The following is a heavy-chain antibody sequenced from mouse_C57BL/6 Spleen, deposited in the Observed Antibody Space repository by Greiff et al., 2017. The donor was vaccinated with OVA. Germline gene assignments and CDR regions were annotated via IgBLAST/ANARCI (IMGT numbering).Heavy chain of an antibody. J-gene: IGHJ1*03. D-gene: IGHD1-1*01. Sequence: DVHLVESGPGLVKPSQSLSLTCSVTGYSITSGYYWNWIRQFPGNKLEWMGYISYDGSNNYNPSLKNRISITRDTSKNQFFLKLNSVTTEDTATYYCARGPFITTVDWYFDVWGTGTTVTVSS. CDR2: ISYDGSN. CDR1: GYSITSGYY. CDR3: ARGPFITTVDWYFDV. V-gene: IGHV3-6*01.